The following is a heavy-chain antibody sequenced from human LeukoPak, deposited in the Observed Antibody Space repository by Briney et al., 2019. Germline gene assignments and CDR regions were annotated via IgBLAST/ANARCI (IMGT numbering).Heavy chain of an antibody. CDR2: IYYSGST. CDR1: GGSISGSSYY. V-gene: IGHV4-39*07. D-gene: IGHD6-19*01. J-gene: IGHJ6*03. Sequence: PSETLSLTCTVSGGSISGSSYYWGWIRQPPGKGLEWIRSIYYSGSTYYNPSLKSRVTISVDTSKNQFSLKLSSVTAADTAVYYCASVKRSSGWYLYAGGNDYYYMDVWGKGTTVTVSS. CDR3: ASVKRSSGWYLYAGGNDYYYMDV.